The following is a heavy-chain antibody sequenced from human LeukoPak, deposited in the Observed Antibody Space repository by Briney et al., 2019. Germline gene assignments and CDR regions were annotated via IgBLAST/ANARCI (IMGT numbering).Heavy chain of an antibody. CDR1: GYTPTELS. CDR3: ATAGITMIVVVIDAPFQH. CDR2: FDPEDGET. J-gene: IGHJ1*01. V-gene: IGHV1-24*01. D-gene: IGHD3-22*01. Sequence: ASVKVSCKVSGYTPTELSMHWVRQAPGKGLEWMGGFDPEDGETIYAQKFQGRVTMTEDTSTDTAYMELSSLRSEDTAVYYCATAGITMIVVVIDAPFQHWGQGTLVTVSS.